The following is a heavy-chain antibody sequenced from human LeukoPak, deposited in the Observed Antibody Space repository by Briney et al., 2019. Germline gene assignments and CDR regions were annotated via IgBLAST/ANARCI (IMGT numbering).Heavy chain of an antibody. J-gene: IGHJ2*01. CDR1: GYTFINYG. Sequence: GASVKVSCKASGYTFINYGFTWVRQAPGQGLEWMGWISGYNGNTNYLQKFQGRVTMTTDTSTNTVYMELRSLSSDDTAVYYCARVSTNSRVGGYDPQWYFGLWGRGTLVTVSS. CDR3: ARVSTNSRVGGYDPQWYFGL. CDR2: ISGYNGNT. D-gene: IGHD5-12*01. V-gene: IGHV1-18*04.